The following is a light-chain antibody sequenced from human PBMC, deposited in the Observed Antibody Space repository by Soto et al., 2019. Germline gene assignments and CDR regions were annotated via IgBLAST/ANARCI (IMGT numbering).Light chain of an antibody. V-gene: IGKV1-39*01. J-gene: IGKJ1*01. CDR1: QSISSY. CDR2: AAS. Sequence: DIQMTQYPSSLSASVGDRVTITCRASQSISSYLNWYQQKPGKAPKLLIYAASSLQSGVPSRFSGSGSGTEFTLTISRVRPEDFATYYCQQYETYLKTFDQGTKV. CDR3: QQYETYLKT.